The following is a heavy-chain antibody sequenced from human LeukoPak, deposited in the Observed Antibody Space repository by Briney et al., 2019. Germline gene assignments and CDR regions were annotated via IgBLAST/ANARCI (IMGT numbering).Heavy chain of an antibody. CDR3: ARVSGIAVAGTLDY. J-gene: IGHJ4*02. CDR2: ISYDGSNK. CDR1: GFTFSSYA. D-gene: IGHD6-19*01. Sequence: GRSLRLSCAASGFTFSSYAMHWVRQAPGKGLEWVVVISYDGSNKYYADSVKGRFTISRDNSKNTLYLQMNSLRAEDTAVYYCARVSGIAVAGTLDYWGQGTLVTVSS. V-gene: IGHV3-30-3*01.